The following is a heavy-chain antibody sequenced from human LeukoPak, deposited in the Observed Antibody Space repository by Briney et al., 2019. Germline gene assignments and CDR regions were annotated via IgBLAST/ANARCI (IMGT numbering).Heavy chain of an antibody. CDR2: IYISGST. D-gene: IGHD3-22*01. Sequence: PSETLSLTCTVSGDSISSYYWSWIRQPPGKGLEWIGRIYISGSTNYNPSLKSRVTISVDKSKNQFSLNLRSVTAADTAVYYCARGGVDSSGYYYLFDYWGQGSLVTVSS. V-gene: IGHV4-4*07. CDR1: GDSISSYY. J-gene: IGHJ4*02. CDR3: ARGGVDSSGYYYLFDY.